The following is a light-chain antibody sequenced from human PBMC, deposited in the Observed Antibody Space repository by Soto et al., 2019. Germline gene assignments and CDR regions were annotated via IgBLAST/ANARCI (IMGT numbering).Light chain of an antibody. CDR2: SES. CDR1: QGIRNY. V-gene: IGKV1-27*01. J-gene: IGKJ1*01. Sequence: DIQMTQSQPPLAASVGDRVTITCRARQGIRNYLAWYKRKPGKAPQLLVYSESTLQSGVPSRFRGSGSETEFTLTISSLQPEDAATYYCQKYNSAPKTFGQGTKVEIK. CDR3: QKYNSAPKT.